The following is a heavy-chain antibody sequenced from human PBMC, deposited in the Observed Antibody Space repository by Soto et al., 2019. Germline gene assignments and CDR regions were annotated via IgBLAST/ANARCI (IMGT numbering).Heavy chain of an antibody. Sequence: QVQLQESGPGLVKPSQTLSLTCTVSGGSISSGGYYWSWIRQHPGKGLEWIGYIYYSGSTYYNPSLKSRVTISVDTSKNQFSLKLSSVTAADTAVYYCARDRAAGIAAAYILNWGQGTLVTVSS. J-gene: IGHJ4*02. D-gene: IGHD6-13*01. CDR2: IYYSGST. CDR1: GGSISSGGYY. CDR3: ARDRAAGIAAAYILN. V-gene: IGHV4-31*03.